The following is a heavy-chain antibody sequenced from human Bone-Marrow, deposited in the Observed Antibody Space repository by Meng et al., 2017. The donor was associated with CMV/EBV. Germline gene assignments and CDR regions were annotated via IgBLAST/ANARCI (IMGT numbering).Heavy chain of an antibody. V-gene: IGHV3-23*01. CDR3: AKDVRKGYCSSTSCYYLVWYFDL. J-gene: IGHJ3*01. CDR2: ISGSGGTT. D-gene: IGHD2-2*01. Sequence: AMSWVRQAPGKGLEWVSAISGSGGTTYYADSVKGRFTISRDNSKNTLYLQMNSLRAEDTAVYYCAKDVRKGYCSSTSCYYLVWYFDLWGQGTMVTVSS. CDR1: A.